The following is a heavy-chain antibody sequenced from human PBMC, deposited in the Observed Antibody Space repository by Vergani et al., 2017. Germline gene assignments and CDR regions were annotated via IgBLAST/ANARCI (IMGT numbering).Heavy chain of an antibody. D-gene: IGHD2-2*01. CDR3: PRDRYCSSTSCHELDSYYYYYMDV. V-gene: IGHV4-61*02. CDR1: GGSFSTGGQS. Sequence: QVQLQESGPGLVKPSQTLSLTCTVSGGSFSTGGQSWTWLRQSAGKGLEWFGRIYTSGATNYNPSLKSRVTMSVDTSKNQFSLKLSSVTAADTAVYYCPRDRYCSSTSCHELDSYYYYYMDVWSKGTTVTVYS. J-gene: IGHJ6*03. CDR2: IYTSGAT.